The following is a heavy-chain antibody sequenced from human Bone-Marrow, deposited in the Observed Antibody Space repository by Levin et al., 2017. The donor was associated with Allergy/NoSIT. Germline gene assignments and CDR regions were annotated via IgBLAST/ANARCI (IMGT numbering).Heavy chain of an antibody. D-gene: IGHD2-15*01. V-gene: IGHV3-74*01. CDR3: ARKDCSAGSCYSSYYYYGMDV. J-gene: IGHJ6*02. CDR1: GFTFSNYW. Sequence: TGESLKISCAASGFTFSNYWMHWVRQAPGRGLVWVSRINSDGSSTDYADSVKGRFTISRDNAKNTLYLQMNGLRAEDTAVYYCARKDCSAGSCYSSYYYYGMDVWGQGTTVTVSS. CDR2: INSDGSST.